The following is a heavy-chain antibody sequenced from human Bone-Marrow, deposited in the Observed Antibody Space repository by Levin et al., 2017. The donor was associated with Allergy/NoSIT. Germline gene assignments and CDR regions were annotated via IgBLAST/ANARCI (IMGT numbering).Heavy chain of an antibody. D-gene: IGHD4-23*01. CDR3: AKASGGGNSILFDY. V-gene: IGHV3-23*01. CDR1: GFTFGSYV. CDR2: ISAGGDTT. Sequence: GGSLRLSCAASGFTFGSYVMAWVRQAPGKGLEWVSAISAGGDTTYYADSVKGRFTISRDNSKTTLYLQMNSLRADDTAIYYCAKASGGGNSILFDYWGQGTLVTVSS. J-gene: IGHJ4*02.